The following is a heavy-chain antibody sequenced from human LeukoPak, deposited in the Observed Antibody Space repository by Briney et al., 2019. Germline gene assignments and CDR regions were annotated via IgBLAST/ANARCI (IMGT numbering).Heavy chain of an antibody. CDR2: INLSGGST. V-gene: IGHV1-46*01. D-gene: IGHD2-15*01. CDR1: GYTFTTYY. J-gene: IGHJ1*01. CDR3: AREGYCSGASCHSGAHFQH. Sequence: GASVKVSCKASGYTFTTYYMDWLRQAPGQGLEWMGIINLSGGSTTYAQKFQGRVTMTRDMSTSTVYMELSSLRSADTAVYYCAREGYCSGASCHSGAHFQHWGQGTLVTVSS.